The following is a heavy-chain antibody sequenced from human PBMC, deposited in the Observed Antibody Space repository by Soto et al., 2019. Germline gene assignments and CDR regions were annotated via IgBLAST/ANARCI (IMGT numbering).Heavy chain of an antibody. CDR2: LYTGGST. V-gene: IGHV3-53*01. J-gene: IGHJ4*02. CDR1: GFTVSSYY. D-gene: IGHD3-10*02. CDR3: ARDLGSGSYRTFDY. Sequence: GGSLRLSCAASGFTVSSYYMSWVRQAPGKGLEWVSVLYTGGSTYYADSVNGRFTISRHNSKNTLYLQMNSLRVEDTAVYYCARDLGSGSYRTFDYWGQGTLVTVSS.